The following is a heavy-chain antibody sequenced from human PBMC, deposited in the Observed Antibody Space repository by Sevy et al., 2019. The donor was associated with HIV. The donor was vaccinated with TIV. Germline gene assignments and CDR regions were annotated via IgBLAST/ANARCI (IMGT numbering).Heavy chain of an antibody. V-gene: IGHV3-15*01. J-gene: IGHJ6*02. D-gene: IGHD6-19*01. CDR1: GFTFSNAW. Sequence: GGSLRLSCAASGFTFSNAWMSWVRQAPGKGLEWVGRIKSKTDGGTTDYAAPVKGRFTISRDDSKNTLYPQMNSLKTEDTAVYYCTTVGWLESDYYYYGMDVWGQGTTVTVSS. CDR3: TTVGWLESDYYYYGMDV. CDR2: IKSKTDGGTT.